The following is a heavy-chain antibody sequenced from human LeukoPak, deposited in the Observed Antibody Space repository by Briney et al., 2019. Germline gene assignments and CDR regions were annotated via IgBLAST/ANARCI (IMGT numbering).Heavy chain of an antibody. CDR1: GFTFSSYG. CDR2: ISYGGINE. J-gene: IGHJ4*02. CDR3: AKDPSYCSGGRCFGHAPGY. D-gene: IGHD2-15*01. Sequence: PGGSLRLSCAASGFTFSSYGMHWVRQAPGKGLEWVAVISYGGINEYYADSVKGRFTISRDNFKNTLYLEMNSLRAEDTAVYYCAKDPSYCSGGRCFGHAPGYWGQGTLVTVSS. V-gene: IGHV3-30*18.